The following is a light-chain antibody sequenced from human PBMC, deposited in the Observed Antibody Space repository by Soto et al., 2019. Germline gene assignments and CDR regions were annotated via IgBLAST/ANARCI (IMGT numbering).Light chain of an antibody. CDR1: QTVVNNF. CDR3: QQCATSPRT. Sequence: EIVLTQSPGILSLSPGERATLSCRASQTVVNNFLAWYQQRPGQAPRLLVDDASRRAAGIPDRFSGSGSGTDFTLTINRLEPEYFAVYYCQQCATSPRTLGQGTKVESK. V-gene: IGKV3-20*01. CDR2: DAS. J-gene: IGKJ1*01.